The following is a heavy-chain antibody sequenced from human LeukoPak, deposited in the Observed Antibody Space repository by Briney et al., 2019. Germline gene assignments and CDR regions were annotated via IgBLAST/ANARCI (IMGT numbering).Heavy chain of an antibody. J-gene: IGHJ5*01. CDR2: LSGSGGTT. CDR3: VKLGGYTYAPSDS. D-gene: IGHD5-18*01. Sequence: GGSLRLSCTASGFTFTSYAMSWVRQAPGKGLEWVSGLSGSGGTTYNADSVKGRFTISRDNSKNTLYLKMNSLRVEDTAVYYWVKLGGYTYAPSDSWGQRTQVTSSS. V-gene: IGHV3-23*01. CDR1: GFTFTSYA.